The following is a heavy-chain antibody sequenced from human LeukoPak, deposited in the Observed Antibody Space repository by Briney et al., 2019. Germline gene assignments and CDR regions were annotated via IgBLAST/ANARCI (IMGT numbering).Heavy chain of an antibody. V-gene: IGHV5-51*01. D-gene: IGHD5-18*01. Sequence: GESLKISCKGSGYRFNAYWIAWVRQMPGKGLEWMGIIYPVDSDTRYSPSFQGQVTISADKSISTAYLQWSSLKASDTAMYYCARGGSYSYGYVSLGYWGQGTLVTVSS. J-gene: IGHJ4*02. CDR2: IYPVDSDT. CDR1: GYRFNAYW. CDR3: ARGGSYSYGYVSLGY.